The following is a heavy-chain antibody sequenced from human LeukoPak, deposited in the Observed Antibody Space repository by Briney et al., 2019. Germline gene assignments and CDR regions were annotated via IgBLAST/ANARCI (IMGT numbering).Heavy chain of an antibody. D-gene: IGHD2-8*02. CDR2: TNPTGTGT. J-gene: IGHJ4*02. CDR1: GFTFTDEY. Sequence: ASVKVSCKSSGFTFTDEYIHWVRQAPGQGLEWMGLTNPTGTGTNYAQKFRGRVTLTRDTSTTTVYMELSSLRSEDSAVYYCAREESGGYFDYWGQGTLVTVSS. V-gene: IGHV1-46*01. CDR3: AREESGGYFDY.